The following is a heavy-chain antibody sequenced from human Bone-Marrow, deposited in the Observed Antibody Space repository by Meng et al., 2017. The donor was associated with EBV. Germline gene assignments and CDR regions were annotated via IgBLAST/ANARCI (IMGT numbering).Heavy chain of an antibody. CDR1: GGSIRSSNW. J-gene: IGHJ4*02. V-gene: IGHV4-4*02. CDR3: ARGQSIAVAVSTNYFDY. Sequence: GQRQGSGPGRVKPSGTLSLTCAVSGGSIRSSNWWSWVRQPPGKGLEWIGEIYHSGSTNYNPSLKSRVTISVDKSKNQFSLKLSSVTAADTAVYYCARGQSIAVAVSTNYFDYWGQGTLVTVSS. D-gene: IGHD6-19*01. CDR2: IYHSGST.